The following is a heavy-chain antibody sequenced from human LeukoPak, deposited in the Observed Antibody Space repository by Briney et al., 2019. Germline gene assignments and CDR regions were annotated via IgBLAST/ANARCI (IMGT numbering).Heavy chain of an antibody. CDR2: ICRDGST. CDR1: GFTVSNNY. J-gene: IGHJ4*02. Sequence: GGSLRLSCAASGFTVSNNYMSWVRQAPGKGLEWVSVICRDGSTYYADSVKGRFTISRDNSKNTLSLQMNSLRAEDTAVYYCAKDQGPYSSSSPDAYFDYWGQGTLVTVSS. CDR3: AKDQGPYSSSSPDAYFDY. D-gene: IGHD6-6*01. V-gene: IGHV3-53*01.